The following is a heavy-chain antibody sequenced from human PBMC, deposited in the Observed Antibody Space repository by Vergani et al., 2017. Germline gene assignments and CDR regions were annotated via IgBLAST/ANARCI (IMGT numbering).Heavy chain of an antibody. V-gene: IGHV3-15*01. CDR1: GFTFSNAW. CDR2: IKSKTDGGTT. CDR3: TTVGWSSPGVVDY. Sequence: EVQLVESGGGLVQPGRSLRLSCAASGFTFSNAWMSWVRQAPGKGLEWVGRIKSKTDGGTTDYAAPVKGRFTISRDDSKNTLYLQMNSLKTEDTAVYYCTTVGWSSPGVVDYWGQGTLVTVSS. J-gene: IGHJ4*02. D-gene: IGHD6-19*01.